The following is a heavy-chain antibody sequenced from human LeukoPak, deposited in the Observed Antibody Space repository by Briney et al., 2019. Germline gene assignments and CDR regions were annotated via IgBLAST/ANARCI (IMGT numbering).Heavy chain of an antibody. CDR2: ISAGGGTT. V-gene: IGHV3-23*01. Sequence: GGSLRLSCAVSGFTFSSYGMTWVRQAPGKGLEWVSSISAGGGTTDYADSIKGRFTISRDNSENTVYLQMNSLRAEDTALYHCAKIWFAERTIDYWGQGTLVTVSS. D-gene: IGHD3-10*01. CDR3: AKIWFAERTIDY. CDR1: GFTFSSYG. J-gene: IGHJ4*02.